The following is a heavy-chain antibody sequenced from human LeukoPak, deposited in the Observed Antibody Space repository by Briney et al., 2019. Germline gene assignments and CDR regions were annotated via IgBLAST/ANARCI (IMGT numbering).Heavy chain of an antibody. V-gene: IGHV1-8*03. J-gene: IGHJ6*03. CDR1: GYTFTSYD. Sequence: ASVKVSCKASGYTFTSYDINWVRQATGQGLEWMGWMNPNSGNTGYAQKFQGRVTITRNTSISTAYMELSSLRSEDTAVYYCARVLRFPQSLNYMDVWGKGTTVTVSS. D-gene: IGHD3-3*01. CDR3: ARVLRFPQSLNYMDV. CDR2: MNPNSGNT.